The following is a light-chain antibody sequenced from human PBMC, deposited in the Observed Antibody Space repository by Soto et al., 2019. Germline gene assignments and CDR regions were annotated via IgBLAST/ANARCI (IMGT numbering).Light chain of an antibody. J-gene: IGKJ1*01. V-gene: IGKV3-20*01. CDR3: QQYGSYSRT. Sequence: EIVLTQSPDPLSLSPGERATLSCRASKSFSRSYLAWYQQKPGQAPRLLIYGASSRATGIPDRFSGSGSGTDFTLTISRLEPEDFGVYYCQQYGSYSRTFGQGTKVEIK. CDR1: KSFSRSY. CDR2: GAS.